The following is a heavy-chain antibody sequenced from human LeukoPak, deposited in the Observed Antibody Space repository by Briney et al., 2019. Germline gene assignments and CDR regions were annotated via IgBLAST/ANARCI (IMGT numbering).Heavy chain of an antibody. CDR3: AKHSYDSSGYYSIDY. D-gene: IGHD3-22*01. CDR1: GFTLTSYA. V-gene: IGHV3-23*01. Sequence: PGGSLRLSCAASGFTLTSYAMSWVRQAPGKGLEWVSAIIGSVHSTYYADSVKGRFTISRDNSKNTLYLQMNSLRAEGTAVYYCAKHSYDSSGYYSIDYWGQGTLVTVFS. CDR2: IIGSVHST. J-gene: IGHJ4*02.